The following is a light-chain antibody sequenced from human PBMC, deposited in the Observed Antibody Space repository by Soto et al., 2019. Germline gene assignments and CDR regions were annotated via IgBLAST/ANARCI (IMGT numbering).Light chain of an antibody. CDR2: ENN. Sequence: QSVLTQPPSVSASPGQKVTISCSGGSSNIGNNYVSWYQQLPETAPKLLIYENNKRPSGIPDRFSGSKSGTSATLGITGLQTGDEADYYCGTWDSSLSAFYVFGTGTKLTVL. CDR1: SSNIGNNY. J-gene: IGLJ1*01. CDR3: GTWDSSLSAFYV. V-gene: IGLV1-51*02.